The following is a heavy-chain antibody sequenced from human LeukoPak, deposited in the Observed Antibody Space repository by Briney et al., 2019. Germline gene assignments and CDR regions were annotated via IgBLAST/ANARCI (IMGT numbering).Heavy chain of an antibody. CDR3: ARGAGYYYGSGSHDY. J-gene: IGHJ4*02. D-gene: IGHD3-10*01. CDR1: GYTFTSCD. CDR2: MNPNSGNT. V-gene: IGHV1-8*03. Sequence: ASVKVSCKASGYTFTSCDINWVRQATGQALEWMGWMNPNSGNTGYAQKFQGRVTITRNTSISTAYMELSSLRSEDTAVYYCARGAGYYYGSGSHDYWGQGTLVTVSS.